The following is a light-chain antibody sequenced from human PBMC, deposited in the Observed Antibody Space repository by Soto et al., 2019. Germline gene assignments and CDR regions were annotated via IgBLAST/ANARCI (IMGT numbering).Light chain of an antibody. V-gene: IGLV1-51*01. CDR1: SSNIGSNY. Sequence: QSVLTQPPSVSAAPGQTVTISCSGSSSNIGSNYVSWYQQLPGTAPKLLIYDNDKRPSGIPDRFSGSKSGTSATLGIAGLQTGDEADYYCGTWDTSLSPLFGGGTKLTVL. CDR2: DND. J-gene: IGLJ2*01. CDR3: GTWDTSLSPL.